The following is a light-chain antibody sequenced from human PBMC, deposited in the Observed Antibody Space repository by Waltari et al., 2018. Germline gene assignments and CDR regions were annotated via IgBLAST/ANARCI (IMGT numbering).Light chain of an antibody. CDR3: SSYITTNTLEL. Sequence: QSALTQPASVSGSPGQSITISCTGTSSDVGSSNYVSWYQQHPGKAPKLMIYEVSYRPSGVSNPFSGSKSGNTASLTISGLQAEDGADYYCSSYITTNTLELFGGGTSLTVL. CDR1: SSDVGSSNY. V-gene: IGLV2-14*03. CDR2: EVS. J-gene: IGLJ2*01.